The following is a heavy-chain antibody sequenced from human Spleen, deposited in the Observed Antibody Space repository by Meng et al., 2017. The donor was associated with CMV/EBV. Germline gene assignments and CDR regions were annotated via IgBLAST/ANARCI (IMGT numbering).Heavy chain of an antibody. CDR1: SLTFSDNL. J-gene: IGHJ4*02. CDR2: IKSETDGGTT. V-gene: IGHV3-15*01. D-gene: IGHD3-16*02. CDR3: TRDRSLYFFDS. Sequence: SSLTFSDNLMSCVRQAPGKGLECVGSIKSETDGGTTDYAAPVKGRFTISRHDSKHTLYLQMNSLRTEDTAVYYCTRDRSLYFFDSWGQGTLVTVSS.